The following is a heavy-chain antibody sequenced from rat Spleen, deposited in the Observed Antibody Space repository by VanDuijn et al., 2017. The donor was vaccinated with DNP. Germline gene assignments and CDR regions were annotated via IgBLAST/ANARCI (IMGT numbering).Heavy chain of an antibody. V-gene: IGHV3-3*01. D-gene: IGHD1-11*01. CDR3: AREGSYAMDA. J-gene: IGHJ4*01. CDR1: GYSITSNY. Sequence: EVQLQESGPGLVKPSQSLSLTCSVTGYSITSNYWGWIRKFPRNKMEWIGYINSAGSTNYNPSLKSRISITRDTSKNQFFLQVNSVTTEDTATYYCAREGSYAMDAWGQGTSVTVSS. CDR2: INSAGST.